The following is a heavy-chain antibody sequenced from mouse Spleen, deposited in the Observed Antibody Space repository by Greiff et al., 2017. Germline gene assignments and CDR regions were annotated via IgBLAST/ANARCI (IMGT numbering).Heavy chain of an antibody. CDR2: INPSNGRT. CDR1: GYTFTSYW. CDR3: AIYYGYDVSLDY. D-gene: IGHD2-2*01. V-gene: IGHV1S81*02. J-gene: IGHJ2*01. Sequence: QVQLQQPGAELVKPGASVKLSCKASGYTFTSYWMHWVKQRPGQGLEWIGEINPSNGRTNYNEKFKSKATLTVDKSSSTAYMQLSSLTSEDSAVYHCAIYYGYDVSLDYWGQGTTLTVSS.